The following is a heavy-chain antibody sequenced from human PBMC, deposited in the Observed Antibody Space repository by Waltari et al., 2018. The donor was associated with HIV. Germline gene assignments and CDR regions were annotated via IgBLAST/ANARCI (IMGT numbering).Heavy chain of an antibody. CDR2: ISWNSGSI. CDR3: AKESMAGLYYYYGMDV. CDR1: GFTFADYA. V-gene: IGHV3-9*01. J-gene: IGHJ6*02. D-gene: IGHD6-19*01. Sequence: EVHLVESGGGLVQPGRSLRLSCAASGFTFADYAMTWVRQAPGKGLEWVSGISWNSGSIGYADSVKGRFTISRDNAKNSLYLQMNSLRDEDTALYYCAKESMAGLYYYYGMDVWGQGTTVTVSS.